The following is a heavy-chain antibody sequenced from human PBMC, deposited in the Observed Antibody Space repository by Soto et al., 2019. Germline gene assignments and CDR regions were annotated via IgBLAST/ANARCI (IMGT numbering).Heavy chain of an antibody. J-gene: IGHJ4*02. CDR2: IYYSGST. V-gene: IGHV4-39*01. D-gene: IGHD4-17*01. Sequence: QLQLQESGPGLVKPSETLSLTCTVSGGSISSSSYYWGWIRQPPGKGLEWIGSIYYSGSTYYNPSLKSRVTISVDTSKNQFSLKLSSVTAADTAVYYCARHNTYTVTTTADYWGQGTLVTVSS. CDR1: GGSISSSSYY. CDR3: ARHNTYTVTTTADY.